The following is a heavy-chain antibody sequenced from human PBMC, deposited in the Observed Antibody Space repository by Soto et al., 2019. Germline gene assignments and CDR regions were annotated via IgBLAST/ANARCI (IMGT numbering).Heavy chain of an antibody. CDR3: ARLAMIVVGYYYGMDV. Sequence: PSETLSLTCTVSGGSISSSSYYWGWIRQPPGKGLEWIGSIYYSGSTYYNPSLKSRVTISVDTSKNQFSLKLSSVTAADTAVYYCARLAMIVVGYYYGMDVWGQGTTVTVSS. J-gene: IGHJ6*02. D-gene: IGHD3-22*01. CDR1: GGSISSSSYY. V-gene: IGHV4-39*01. CDR2: IYYSGST.